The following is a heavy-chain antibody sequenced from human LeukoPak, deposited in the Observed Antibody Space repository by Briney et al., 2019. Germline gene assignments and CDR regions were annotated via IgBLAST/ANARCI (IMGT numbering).Heavy chain of an antibody. CDR2: ISGSGGST. CDR1: GFSLRSFA. Sequence: GGSLRLSCAASGFSLRSFAMSWVRQAPGKGLEYVSAISGSGGSTYYADSVEVRFTISKDNSRNTLYLQMNRLRVEDTALYYCAKSHGEYAPRRASDVWRPGTMVAVSS. J-gene: IGHJ3*01. V-gene: IGHV3-23*01. D-gene: IGHD4-17*01. CDR3: AKSHGEYAPRRASDV.